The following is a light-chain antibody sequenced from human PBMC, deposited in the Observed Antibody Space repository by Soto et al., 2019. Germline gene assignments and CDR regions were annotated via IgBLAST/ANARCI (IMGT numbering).Light chain of an antibody. CDR2: WAS. Sequence: DIVMTQSPDSLAVSLGERATINCKSSQSVFYSSNNNNYLAWYQQKPGQPPKLLIYWASTRESVVPDRFSGSGSGTDFTLTISSLQAEDVAVYFCQQFYSTPYTFGQGTKLEIK. CDR3: QQFYSTPYT. J-gene: IGKJ2*01. CDR1: QSVFYSSNNNNY. V-gene: IGKV4-1*01.